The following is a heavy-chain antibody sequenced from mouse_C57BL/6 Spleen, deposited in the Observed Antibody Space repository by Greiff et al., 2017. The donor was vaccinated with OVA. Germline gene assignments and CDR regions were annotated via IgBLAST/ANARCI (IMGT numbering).Heavy chain of an antibody. J-gene: IGHJ2*01. CDR1: GYTFTSYW. D-gene: IGHD3-2*02. CDR3: AREGSGYYFDY. Sequence: QVQLQQSGAELVKPGASVKLSCKASGYTFTSYWMHWVKQRPGQGLEWIGMIHPNSGSTNYNEKFKSKATLTVDKSSSTAYMQLSSLTSEDSAVYYCAREGSGYYFDYWGQGTTLTVSS. V-gene: IGHV1-64*01. CDR2: IHPNSGST.